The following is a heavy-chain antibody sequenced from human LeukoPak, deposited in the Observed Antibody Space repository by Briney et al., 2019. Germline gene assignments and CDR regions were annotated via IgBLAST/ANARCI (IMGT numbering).Heavy chain of an antibody. CDR1: GFTFSSYS. V-gene: IGHV3-48*02. CDR2: ISSRSSTI. Sequence: GGSLRLSCAASGFTFSSYSMNWVRQAPGKGLEWGSYISSRSSTIYYADSVNGRFTIYRENAKNSLYLQMNRPIDEDTTLYYCARTAAGYYGLDVWGQGTTVTVSS. CDR3: ARTAAGYYGLDV. J-gene: IGHJ6*02. D-gene: IGHD2-15*01.